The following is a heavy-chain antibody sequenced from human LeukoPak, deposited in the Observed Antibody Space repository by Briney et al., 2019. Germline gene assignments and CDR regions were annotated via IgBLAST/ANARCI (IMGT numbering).Heavy chain of an antibody. D-gene: IGHD1-14*01. J-gene: IGHJ4*02. CDR3: ARASRNKIDY. CDR2: INHSGST. Sequence: PSETLSLTCAVYGGAFSDYYWSWIRQPPGKGLEWIGEINHSGSTNYNPSLKSRVTISVDTSKNQFSLKLSSVTAADTAVYYCARASRNKIDYWGQGTLVTVSS. CDR1: GGAFSDYY. V-gene: IGHV4-34*01.